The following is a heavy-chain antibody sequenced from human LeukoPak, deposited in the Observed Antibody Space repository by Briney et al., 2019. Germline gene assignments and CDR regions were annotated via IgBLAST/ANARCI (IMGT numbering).Heavy chain of an antibody. J-gene: IGHJ5*02. CDR1: GYAFTDSY. Sequence: ASVRVSCKTSGYAFTDSYLHWVRQAPGRGLEWMGYVNPNSGGTDYAQKFQGRVTMTTDTSITTAYMGLTALTSDDTAIYFCARQVVRMTNNWFDPWGQGTLVTVSS. D-gene: IGHD2-15*01. CDR2: VNPNSGGT. V-gene: IGHV1-2*02. CDR3: ARQVVRMTNNWFDP.